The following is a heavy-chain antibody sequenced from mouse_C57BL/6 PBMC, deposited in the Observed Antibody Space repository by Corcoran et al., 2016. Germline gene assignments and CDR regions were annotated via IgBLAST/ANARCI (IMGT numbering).Heavy chain of an antibody. CDR2: INTYSGVP. J-gene: IGHJ3*01. V-gene: IGHV9-3*01. CDR3: ASVRDGYYAWFAY. CDR1: GYTFTTYG. D-gene: IGHD2-3*01. Sequence: QIQLVQSGPELKKPGETVKISCKASGYTFTTYGMSWVKQAPGKGLKWMGWINTYSGVPTYADDFKGRFAFSLETSASTAYLQINNLKNEDTATYFCASVRDGYYAWFAYWGQGTLVTVSA.